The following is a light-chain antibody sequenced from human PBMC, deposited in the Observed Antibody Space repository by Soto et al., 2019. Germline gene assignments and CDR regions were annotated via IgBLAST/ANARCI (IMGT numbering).Light chain of an antibody. CDR2: GVS. CDR1: QSINSN. V-gene: IGKV3-15*01. CDR3: QRYNNWPPWT. J-gene: IGKJ1*01. Sequence: EIVMTQSPATLSVSPGERATLSCRASQSINSNLAWYQQKPGQAPRLLIYGVSTRATGIPARFSGSGSGTEFTLTISSLQSEDSAVYYCQRYNNWPPWTFGRGTKVEIK.